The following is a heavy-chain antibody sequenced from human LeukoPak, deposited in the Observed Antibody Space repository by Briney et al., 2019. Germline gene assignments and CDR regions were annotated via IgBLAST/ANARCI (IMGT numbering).Heavy chain of an antibody. CDR2: INTNTGNP. D-gene: IGHD6-13*01. CDR1: GYTFTSYG. V-gene: IGHV7-4-1*02. J-gene: IGHJ4*02. CDR3: ARGEVGQQLAMGGSWY. Sequence: GASVKVSCKASGYTFTSYGISWVRQAPGQGLEWMGWINTNTGNPTYAQGFTGRFVFSLDTSVSTAYLQISSLKAEDTAVYYCARGEVGQQLAMGGSWYWGQGTLVTVSS.